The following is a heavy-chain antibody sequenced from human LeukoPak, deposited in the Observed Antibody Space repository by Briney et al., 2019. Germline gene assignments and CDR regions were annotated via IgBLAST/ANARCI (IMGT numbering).Heavy chain of an antibody. CDR3: ARGGGIYYDSSGYLAT. Sequence: GGSLRLSCAASGITFSSYWMNWVRQAPGKGLEWVANIKQDGSEKYYVDSVKGRFTISRDNAKNSLFLQMNSLRSEDTALYYCARGGGIYYDSSGYLATWGQGTMVTVSS. J-gene: IGHJ3*01. CDR2: IKQDGSEK. V-gene: IGHV3-7*04. D-gene: IGHD3-22*01. CDR1: GITFSSYW.